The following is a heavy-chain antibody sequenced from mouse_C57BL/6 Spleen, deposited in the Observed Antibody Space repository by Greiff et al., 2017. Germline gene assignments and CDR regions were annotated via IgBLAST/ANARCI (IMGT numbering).Heavy chain of an antibody. D-gene: IGHD2-3*01. CDR1: GFTFSDYY. Sequence: EVKLMESGGGLVQPGGSLRLSCAASGFTFSDYYMYWVRQTPEKRLEWVAYISNGGGSTYYPDTVKGRFTISRNNAKNTLYLQMSRLKSEDTAMYYCAGGGLFYYFDYWGQGTTLTVSA. CDR2: ISNGGGST. J-gene: IGHJ2*01. V-gene: IGHV5-12*01. CDR3: AGGGLFYYFDY.